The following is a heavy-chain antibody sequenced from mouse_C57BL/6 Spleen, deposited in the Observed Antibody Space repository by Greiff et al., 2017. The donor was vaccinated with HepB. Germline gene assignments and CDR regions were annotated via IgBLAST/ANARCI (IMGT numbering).Heavy chain of an antibody. CDR2: INPNNGGT. J-gene: IGHJ3*01. CDR3: AGDGYDEGFGY. Sequence: EVQLQQSGPELVKPGASVKISCKAPGYTFTDYYMNWVKQSHGKSLEWIGDINPNNGGTSYNQKFKGKATLTVDKSSSTAYMELRSLTSEDSAVYDCAGDGYDEGFGYWGQGTLVTVS. CDR1: GYTFTDYY. V-gene: IGHV1-26*01. D-gene: IGHD2-2*01.